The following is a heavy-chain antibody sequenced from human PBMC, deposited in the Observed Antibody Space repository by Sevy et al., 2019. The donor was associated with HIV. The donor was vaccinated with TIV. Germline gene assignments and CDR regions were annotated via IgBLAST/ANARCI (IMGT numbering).Heavy chain of an antibody. CDR1: GGTFSSYA. V-gene: IGHV1-69*13. D-gene: IGHD6-13*01. Sequence: ASVKVSCKASGGTFSSYAISWVRQAPRQGLEWMGGIIPIFGTANYPQKFQGRVTITADESTSTAYMELSSLRSEDTAVYYCARDLKLEGQQLAFYYYYGMDVWGQGTTVTVSS. CDR3: ARDLKLEGQQLAFYYYYGMDV. J-gene: IGHJ6*02. CDR2: IIPIFGTA.